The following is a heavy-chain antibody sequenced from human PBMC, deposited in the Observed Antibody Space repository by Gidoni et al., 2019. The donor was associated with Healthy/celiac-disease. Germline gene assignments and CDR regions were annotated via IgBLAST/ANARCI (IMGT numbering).Heavy chain of an antibody. CDR3: ARDLRGSSWSNYFDY. J-gene: IGHJ4*02. CDR1: GYTFTGYY. D-gene: IGHD6-13*01. Sequence: QVQLVQSGAEVKKPGASVKVSCKASGYTFTGYYMHWVRQAPGQGLEWMGWINPNSGGTNYAQKFQGRVTMTRDTSISTAYMELSRLRSDDTAVYYCARDLRGSSWSNYFDYWGQGTLVTVSS. V-gene: IGHV1-2*02. CDR2: INPNSGGT.